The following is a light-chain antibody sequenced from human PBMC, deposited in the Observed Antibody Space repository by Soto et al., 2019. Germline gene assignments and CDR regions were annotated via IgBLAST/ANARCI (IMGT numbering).Light chain of an antibody. J-gene: IGKJ1*01. V-gene: IGKV3-15*01. CDR2: GAF. CDR1: QSVSSN. Sequence: EVVMTQSPATLSVSPGERATLSCRASQSVSSNLAWYQQKPGQAPRLLIYGAFTRATGIPARFSGSGSGTEFTLTISSLEPEDFAVYYCQHRSNWPRTFGQGTKVDIK. CDR3: QHRSNWPRT.